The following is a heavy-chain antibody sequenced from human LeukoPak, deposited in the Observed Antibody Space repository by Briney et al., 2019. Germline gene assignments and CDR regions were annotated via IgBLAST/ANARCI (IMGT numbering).Heavy chain of an antibody. V-gene: IGHV1-69*13. Sequence: SVKVSCKASGGTFSSYAISWVRQAPGQGLEWMGGIIPIIGTANYAQKFQGRVTITADESTSTAYMELSSLRSEDTAVYYCARCSGTTRYFDYWGQGTLVTVSS. CDR1: GGTFSSYA. CDR3: ARCSGTTRYFDY. CDR2: IIPIIGTA. D-gene: IGHD1/OR15-1a*01. J-gene: IGHJ4*02.